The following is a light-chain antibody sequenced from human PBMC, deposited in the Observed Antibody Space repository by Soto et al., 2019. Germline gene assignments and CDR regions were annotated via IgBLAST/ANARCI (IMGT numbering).Light chain of an antibody. V-gene: IGKV3-20*01. Sequence: EIVMTQSPCTLSLSPGGRATLSCRASQSVSSRLAWYQPKPGQAPRLLLSGASSRATGIPDRFSGSGFGTDFTLTISRLEPEDFALYYCQHYAGGSRITFGQGTRLEI. CDR3: QHYAGGSRIT. CDR1: QSVSSR. CDR2: GAS. J-gene: IGKJ5*01.